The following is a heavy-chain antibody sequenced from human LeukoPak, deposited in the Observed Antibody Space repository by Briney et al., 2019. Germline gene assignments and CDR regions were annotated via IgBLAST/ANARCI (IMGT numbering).Heavy chain of an antibody. D-gene: IGHD3-3*01. Sequence: SETLSLTCTVSGGSNSSSSYYWGWIRQPPGKGLEWIGSIYYSGSTYYNPSLKSRVTISVDTSKNQFSLKLSSVTAADTAVYYCARDGKDFWSGYYMSSWFDPWGQGTLVTVSS. V-gene: IGHV4-39*07. CDR3: ARDGKDFWSGYYMSSWFDP. CDR2: IYYSGST. CDR1: GGSNSSSSYY. J-gene: IGHJ5*02.